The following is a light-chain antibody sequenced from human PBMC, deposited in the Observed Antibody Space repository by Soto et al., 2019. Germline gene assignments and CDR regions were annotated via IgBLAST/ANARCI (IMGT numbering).Light chain of an antibody. V-gene: IGKV3-15*01. Sequence: EIVMTQSPATLSVSPGERATLSCRASQTVSSNLAWYQQRPGQAPRLLIYGASTRATGIPDRFSGSGSGTEFTLTISSLQSEDFAVYYRQQYNDWPPYTFGQGTKLEIK. CDR1: QTVSSN. J-gene: IGKJ2*01. CDR2: GAS. CDR3: QQYNDWPPYT.